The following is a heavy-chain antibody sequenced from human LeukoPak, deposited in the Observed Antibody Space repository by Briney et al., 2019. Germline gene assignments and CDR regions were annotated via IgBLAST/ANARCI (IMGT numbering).Heavy chain of an antibody. CDR1: GYTFTGYY. CDR3: ARVRQQLVHYYYYYYMDV. J-gene: IGHJ6*03. V-gene: IGHV1-2*02. D-gene: IGHD6-13*01. Sequence: SVKVSCKASGYTFTGYYMHWVRQAPGQGLEWMGWINPNSGGTNYAQKFQGRVTMTRDTSISTAYMELSRLRSDDTAVYYCARVRQQLVHYYYYYYMDVWGKGTTVTVSS. CDR2: INPNSGGT.